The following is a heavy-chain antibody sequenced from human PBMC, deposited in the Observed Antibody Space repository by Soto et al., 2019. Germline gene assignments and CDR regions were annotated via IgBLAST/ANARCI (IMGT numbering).Heavy chain of an antibody. CDR1: DYTFTSYG. D-gene: IGHD5-18*01. V-gene: IGHV1-18*01. CDR3: AKRRGYSNGEFDY. Sequence: ASVKVSCKASDYTFTSYGIIWVRQAPGQGLEWMGWITAYNGNTNYAQKLEGRVTMTTDTSTGTAYMELRSLRSDDTAVYYCAKRRGYSNGEFDYWGQGTLVTVSS. CDR2: ITAYNGNT. J-gene: IGHJ4*02.